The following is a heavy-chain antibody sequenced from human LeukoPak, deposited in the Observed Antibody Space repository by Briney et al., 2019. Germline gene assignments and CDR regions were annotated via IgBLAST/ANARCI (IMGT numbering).Heavy chain of an antibody. J-gene: IGHJ4*02. D-gene: IGHD5-12*01. CDR1: EFTFSSYW. Sequence: GGSLRLSCAASEFTFSSYWMSWVRQAPGKGLEWVSSISGSSGIIYYADSLKGRFTMSRDNAKNSLYLQMNSLRAEDTAVYYCARGWVATSGFGDYWGQGTLVTVSS. CDR2: ISGSSGII. V-gene: IGHV3-21*03. CDR3: ARGWVATSGFGDY.